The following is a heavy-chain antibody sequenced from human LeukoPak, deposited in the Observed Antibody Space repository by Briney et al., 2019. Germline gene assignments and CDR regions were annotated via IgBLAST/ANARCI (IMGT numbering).Heavy chain of an antibody. Sequence: PSETLSLTCAVSGGSISSSNWWSWVRQPPGKGLEWIGEIYHSGSTNYNPSLKSRVTISVDKSKNQFSLKLSSVTAADTAVYYCARSFGYYSSDWFDPWGQGTLVTVSS. J-gene: IGHJ5*02. CDR2: IYHSGST. V-gene: IGHV4-4*02. D-gene: IGHD3-22*01. CDR1: GGSISSSNW. CDR3: ARSFGYYSSDWFDP.